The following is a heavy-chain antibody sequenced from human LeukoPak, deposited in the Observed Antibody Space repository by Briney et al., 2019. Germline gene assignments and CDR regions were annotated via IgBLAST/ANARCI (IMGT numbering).Heavy chain of an antibody. J-gene: IGHJ1*01. V-gene: IGHV3-66*01. CDR2: IYSGDKT. D-gene: IGHD3-22*01. Sequence: PGGSLRLSCAASGFTVSSKYMSWVRQAPGKGLEWVSVIYSGDKTYYADSVKGRFTISRDNSKNTLDLQMNSLRAEDTAVYYCARDLYDSSGYQREYFQHWGQGTLVTVSS. CDR3: ARDLYDSSGYQREYFQH. CDR1: GFTVSSKY.